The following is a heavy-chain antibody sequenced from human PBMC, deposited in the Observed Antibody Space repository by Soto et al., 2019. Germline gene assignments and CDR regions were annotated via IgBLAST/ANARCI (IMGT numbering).Heavy chain of an antibody. CDR2: ISYDGSTK. J-gene: IGHJ6*02. Sequence: PGGSLRLSCAVSAFTFSSYTLHWVRQAPGKGLEWVALISYDGSTKYYADSVKGRFTISRDSSKNTLYLQMNSLRAEDTAVYYCARDPYSPYSGNSYYSGMDVWGQGTKVTVYS. V-gene: IGHV3-30-3*01. CDR3: ARDPYSPYSGNSYYSGMDV. CDR1: AFTFSSYT. D-gene: IGHD5-18*01.